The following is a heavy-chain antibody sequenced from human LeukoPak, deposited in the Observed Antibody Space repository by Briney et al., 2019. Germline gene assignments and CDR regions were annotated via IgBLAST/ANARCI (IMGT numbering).Heavy chain of an antibody. CDR3: ARQSGTVGRFDF. D-gene: IGHD1-26*01. CDR2: IYPQGSDT. J-gene: IGHJ4*01. V-gene: IGHV5-51*01. Sequence: GESLKISCKASGYNFPGDWIAWVRQVSGKGLEYMGIIYPQGSDTRYSPSFQGQVSISADKSITTAYLQWHSLKASDTAMYYCARQSGTVGRFDFWGQGTLVTVSS. CDR1: GYNFPGDW.